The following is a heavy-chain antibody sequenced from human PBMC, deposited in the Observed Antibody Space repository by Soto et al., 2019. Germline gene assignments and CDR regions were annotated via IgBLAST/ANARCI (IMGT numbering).Heavy chain of an antibody. CDR2: INPNTSAT. V-gene: IGHV1-2*02. CDR1: GYIFTGYF. D-gene: IGHD1-26*01. J-gene: IGHJ6*02. CDR3: ARLTWGRDHYYGWDV. Sequence: ASVKVSCKASGYIFTGYFIQWLRQAPGQGLEWMGWINPNTSATTYAQQFQGRVTMTRDTSLGTAYMEQTSFRTDDTALYYCARLTWGRDHYYGWDVWDQGTTVTV.